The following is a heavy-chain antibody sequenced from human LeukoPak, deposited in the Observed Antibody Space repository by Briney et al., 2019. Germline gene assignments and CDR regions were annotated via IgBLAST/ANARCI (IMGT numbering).Heavy chain of an antibody. J-gene: IGHJ4*02. CDR1: GGPISSSSYY. CDR2: IYHSGST. V-gene: IGHV4-39*07. D-gene: IGHD6-19*01. CDR3: ARVNLAVAGTIEDY. Sequence: SETLSLTCTVSGGPISSSSYYWGWIRQPPGKGLEWIGSIYHSGSTYYNPSLKSRVTISVDTSKNQFSLKLSSVTAADTAVYYCARVNLAVAGTIEDYWGQGTLVTVSS.